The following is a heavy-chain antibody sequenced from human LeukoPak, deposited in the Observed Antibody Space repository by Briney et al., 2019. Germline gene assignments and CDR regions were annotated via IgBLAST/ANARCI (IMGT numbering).Heavy chain of an antibody. CDR1: GFTFSSRW. Sequence: PGGSLRLSCVASGFTFSSRWMHWVRQAPGKGLMWVSRMNGEGTTIDYADSVKGRFTVSRDYAKNTLFLQMNNLRTEDTALYFCATARNFRFEYWGQGSLVIVSA. J-gene: IGHJ4*02. CDR2: MNGEGTTI. D-gene: IGHD1-7*01. CDR3: ATARNFRFEY. V-gene: IGHV3-74*01.